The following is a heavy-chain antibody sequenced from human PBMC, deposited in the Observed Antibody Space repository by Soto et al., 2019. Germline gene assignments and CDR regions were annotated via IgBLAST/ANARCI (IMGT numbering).Heavy chain of an antibody. Sequence: GGSLRLSCAASGFTFSNYEMHWVRQAPGKGLEYVSGTSNNGAHTDYAKSVKGRFTISRDNSKNTLYLQMNSLRAEDTAVYYCAKKLTDVVVPAADMDYYYYYGMDVWGQGTTVTVSS. D-gene: IGHD2-2*01. CDR3: AKKLTDVVVPAADMDYYYYYGMDV. V-gene: IGHV3-64*01. J-gene: IGHJ6*02. CDR2: TSNNGAHT. CDR1: GFTFSNYE.